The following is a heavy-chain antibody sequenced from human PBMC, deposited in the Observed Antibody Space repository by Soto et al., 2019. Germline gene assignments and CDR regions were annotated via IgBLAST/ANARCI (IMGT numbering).Heavy chain of an antibody. D-gene: IGHD6-13*01. J-gene: IGHJ4*02. V-gene: IGHV1-69*13. CDR2: IIPIFGTA. CDR3: ARVRVQAASYYFDY. Sequence: SVKVSCKASGGTFSSYAISWVRQAPGQGLEWMGGIIPIFGTANYAQKFQGRVTITADESTSTAYVELSSLRSEDTAVYYCARVRVQAASYYFDYWGQGTLVTVSS. CDR1: GGTFSSYA.